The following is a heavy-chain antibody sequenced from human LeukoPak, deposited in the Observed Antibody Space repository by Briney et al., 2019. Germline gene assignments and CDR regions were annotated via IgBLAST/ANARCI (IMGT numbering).Heavy chain of an antibody. CDR2: IYYTGST. J-gene: IGHJ4*02. Sequence: SETLSLTCTVTGDSISSYYWSWIRQPPGKGLEWIGYIYYTGSTNYNPSLKSRVTISVDTSKNQFSLKLSSVTAADTAVYYCARQQLSQLYYFDNWGQGTLVTVSS. CDR1: GDSISSYY. V-gene: IGHV4-59*01. D-gene: IGHD6-13*01. CDR3: ARQQLSQLYYFDN.